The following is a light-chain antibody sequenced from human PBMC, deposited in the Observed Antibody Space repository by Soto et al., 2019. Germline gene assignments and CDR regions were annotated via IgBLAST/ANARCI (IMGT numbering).Light chain of an antibody. Sequence: QSVLTQPASVSVSPGQSITSSCTGTSSDVGTRNFVSWYQQHPGKAPKLMIYQVTNRPSGVSNRFSGSKSGNTAALTISGLQAEDEADYYCSSYTDSTNYVFGTGTKVTVL. CDR1: SSDVGTRNF. CDR3: SSYTDSTNYV. V-gene: IGLV2-14*01. CDR2: QVT. J-gene: IGLJ1*01.